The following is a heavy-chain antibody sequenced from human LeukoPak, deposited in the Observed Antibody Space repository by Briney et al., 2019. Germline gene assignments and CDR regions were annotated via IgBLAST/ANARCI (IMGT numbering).Heavy chain of an antibody. D-gene: IGHD2-2*01. J-gene: IGHJ5*02. CDR1: GYTFTSYY. Sequence: ASVKVSCKASGYTFTSYYMHWVQQAPGQGLEWMGIINPSGGSTSYAQKFQGRVTMTRDTSTSTVYMELSSLRSEDTAVYYCARVNCSSTSCSGGWFDPWGQGTLVTVSS. CDR2: INPSGGST. CDR3: ARVNCSSTSCSGGWFDP. V-gene: IGHV1-46*01.